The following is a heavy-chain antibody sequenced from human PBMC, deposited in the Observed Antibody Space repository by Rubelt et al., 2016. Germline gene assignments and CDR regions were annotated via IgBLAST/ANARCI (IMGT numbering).Heavy chain of an antibody. CDR2: LYYSGGP. J-gene: IGHJ4*02. V-gene: IGHV4-59*12. CDR3: ARDRHNYGPVDY. CDR1: GGSISNYY. D-gene: IGHD5-18*01. Sequence: QVQLQESGPGLVKPSETLSLTCTVSGGSISNYYWGWIRQPPGKGLEWIGNLYYSGGPNYNPSPTSRVTISVDTTKKHFSLNLTSVTAADTAVYFCARDRHNYGPVDYWGQGILVTVSS.